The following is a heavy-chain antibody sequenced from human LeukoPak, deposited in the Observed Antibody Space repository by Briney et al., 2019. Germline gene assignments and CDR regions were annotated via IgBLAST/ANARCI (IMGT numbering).Heavy chain of an antibody. CDR2: MSYSGST. CDR3: ARHGAGGRAFDI. V-gene: IGHV4-59*08. CDR1: GGSISSYS. D-gene: IGHD1-26*01. Sequence: SETLSLTCTVSGGSISSYSWSWIPQPPGKGLEGIGYMSYSGSTNYNPSLESRVTISVDTSKNQISLTPTSMAAAYTAVFYCARHGAGGRAFDIWGQGTMVTVSS. J-gene: IGHJ3*02.